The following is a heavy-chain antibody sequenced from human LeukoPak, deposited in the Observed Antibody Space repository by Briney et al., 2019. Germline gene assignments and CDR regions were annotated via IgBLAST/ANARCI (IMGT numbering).Heavy chain of an antibody. V-gene: IGHV3-30-3*02. CDR3: AKLGGIAVDDTRPFDS. Sequence: GGSLRLSCAASGFTFSSYAMHWVRQAPGKGLEWVAVISYDGSNKYYADSVKGRFTVSRDNSKNTLYLQMNSLRAEDTAVYYCAKLGGIAVDDTRPFDSWGQGALVTVSS. D-gene: IGHD6-19*01. CDR1: GFTFSSYA. J-gene: IGHJ4*02. CDR2: ISYDGSNK.